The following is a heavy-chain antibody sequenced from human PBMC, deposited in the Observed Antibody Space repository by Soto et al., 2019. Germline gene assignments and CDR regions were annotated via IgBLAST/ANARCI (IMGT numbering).Heavy chain of an antibody. V-gene: IGHV4-31*03. CDR3: ARYKYSSAA. CDR2: IYHSGST. Sequence: QVQLQESGPCLVKPSQTLSLTCTVSGVSISSGGYSWTWIRQFPGKGLEWIGYIYHSGSTQYNPSVRSRVTMSVDTSKNQFSLNMPSVTAADTAMYFCARYKYSSAAWGQGTLVIVSS. D-gene: IGHD6-25*01. CDR1: GVSISSGGYS. J-gene: IGHJ5*02.